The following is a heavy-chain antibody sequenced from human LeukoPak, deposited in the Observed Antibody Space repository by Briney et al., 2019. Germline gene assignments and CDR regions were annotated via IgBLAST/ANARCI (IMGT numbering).Heavy chain of an antibody. J-gene: IGHJ5*02. CDR3: ARSTGGKQQLVGP. D-gene: IGHD6-13*01. CDR2: IYHSGST. V-gene: IGHV4-59*12. Sequence: SETLSLTCTVSGGSISSYYWSWIRQPPGKGLEWIGYIYHSGSTYYNPSLKSRVTISVDRSKNQFSLKLSSVPAADTAVYYCARSTGGKQQLVGPWGQGTLVTVSS. CDR1: GGSISSYY.